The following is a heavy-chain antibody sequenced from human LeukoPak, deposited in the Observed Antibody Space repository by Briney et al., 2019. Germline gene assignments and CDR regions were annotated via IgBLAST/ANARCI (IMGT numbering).Heavy chain of an antibody. CDR3: AKDPSYDFWSGPPGGNWFDP. V-gene: IGHV3-23*01. D-gene: IGHD3-3*01. CDR2: ISGSGGST. J-gene: IGHJ5*02. Sequence: PGGSLRLSCAASGFTFSSYAMSWVRQAPGKGLEWVSGISGSGGSTYDADFVKGRFTISRDNPQNTLYLQMNSLRAEDTATYYCAKDPSYDFWSGPPGGNWFDPWGQGTLVAVSS. CDR1: GFTFSSYA.